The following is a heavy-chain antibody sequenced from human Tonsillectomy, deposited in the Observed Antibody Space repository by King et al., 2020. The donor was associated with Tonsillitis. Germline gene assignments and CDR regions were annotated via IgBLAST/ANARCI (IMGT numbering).Heavy chain of an antibody. J-gene: IGHJ5*02. CDR1: GFTFSDYW. CDR2: TINDGSST. CDR3: ARDFPPRSLDP. V-gene: IGHV3-74*03. Sequence: VQLVESGGGLVQPGGSLRLSCEGSGFTFSDYWMHWVRQAPGKGLVWVSRTINDGSSTMYEDSVKGRFTVSRDNAKNMMYLQMNSLRVEDTAMYYCARDFPPRSLDPWGQGTLVTVSS. D-gene: IGHD1-14*01.